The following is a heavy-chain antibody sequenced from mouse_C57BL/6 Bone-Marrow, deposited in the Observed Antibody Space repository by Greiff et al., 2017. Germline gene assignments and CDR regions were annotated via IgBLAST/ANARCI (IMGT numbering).Heavy chain of an antibody. D-gene: IGHD1-1*01. V-gene: IGHV1-55*01. CDR2: IYPGSGST. CDR3: ANWYGCSPWFAY. Sequence: QVQLQQPGAELVKPGASVKMSCKASGYTFTSYWITWVKQRPGKGLEWIGVIYPGSGSTNYNEKFKSKATLTVDTSSSTAYMQLSSLTSEDSAVYYCANWYGCSPWFAYWGRGTLVTVSA. CDR1: GYTFTSYW. J-gene: IGHJ3*01.